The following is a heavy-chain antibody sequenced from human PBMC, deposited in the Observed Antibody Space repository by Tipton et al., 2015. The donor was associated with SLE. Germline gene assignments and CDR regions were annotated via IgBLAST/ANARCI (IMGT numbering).Heavy chain of an antibody. CDR3: ARDVTGSGWYGFDY. D-gene: IGHD6-19*01. J-gene: IGHJ4*02. Sequence: SLRLSCAASGFTFSSYAIRWVRQAPGKGLEWVAVISYDGRNKYCADSVKGRFTISRDNSKNTLYLQMNSLRAEDTAVYYCARDVTGSGWYGFDYWGQGTLVTVSS. CDR1: GFTFSSYA. V-gene: IGHV3-30*04. CDR2: ISYDGRNK.